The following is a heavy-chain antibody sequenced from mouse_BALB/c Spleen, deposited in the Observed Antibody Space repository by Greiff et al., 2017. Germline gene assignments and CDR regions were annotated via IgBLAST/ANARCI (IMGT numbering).Heavy chain of an antibody. CDR2: IFPGTGTT. V-gene: IGHV1S132*01. Sequence: QVHVKQSGAELVKPGASVKLSCKTSGYTFTSYWIQWVKQRPGQGLGWIGEIFPGTGTTYYNEKFKGKATLTIDTSSSTAYMQLSSLTSEDSAVYFCARAYYGNRYWYFDVWGAGTTVTVSS. CDR1: GYTFTSYW. CDR3: ARAYYGNRYWYFDV. J-gene: IGHJ1*01. D-gene: IGHD2-10*01.